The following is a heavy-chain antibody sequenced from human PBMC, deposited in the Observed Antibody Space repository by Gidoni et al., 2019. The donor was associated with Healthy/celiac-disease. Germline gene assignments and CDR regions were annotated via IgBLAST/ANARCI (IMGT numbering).Heavy chain of an antibody. J-gene: IGHJ4*02. CDR2: ISSSSSYI. V-gene: IGHV3-21*01. D-gene: IGHD3-22*01. CDR3: ARFGPYYYDSSGYYHIDY. Sequence: EVQLVESGGGLVKPGGSLRLSCAASGFTFSSYSMNWVRQAPGKGLEWVSSISSSSSYIYYADSVKGRFTISRDNAKNSLYLQMNSLRAEDTAVYYCARFGPYYYDSSGYYHIDYWGQGTLVTVSS. CDR1: GFTFSSYS.